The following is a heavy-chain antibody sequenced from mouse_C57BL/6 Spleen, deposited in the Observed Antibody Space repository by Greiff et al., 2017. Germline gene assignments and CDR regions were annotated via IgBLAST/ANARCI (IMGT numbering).Heavy chain of an antibody. CDR2: IHPNSGST. V-gene: IGHV1-64*01. CDR1: GYTFTSYW. J-gene: IGHJ4*01. CDR3: AYYSNYVGAMDY. Sequence: QVQLQQPGAELVKPGASVKLSCKASGYTFTSYWMHWVKQRPGQGLEWIGMIHPNSGSTNYNEKFKSKATLTVDKSTSTAYMQLSSLTSEDSAVYYCAYYSNYVGAMDYWGQGTSVTVSS. D-gene: IGHD2-5*01.